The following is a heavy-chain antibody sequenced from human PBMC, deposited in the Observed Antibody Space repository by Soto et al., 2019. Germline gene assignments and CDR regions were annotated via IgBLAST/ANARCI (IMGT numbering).Heavy chain of an antibody. CDR2: IYYSGST. CDR1: GGSISSSSYY. V-gene: IGHV4-39*07. J-gene: IGHJ6*02. D-gene: IGHD2-2*02. Sequence: PSETLSLTCTVSGGSISSSSYYWGWIRQPPGKGLEWIGSIYYSGSTYYNPSLKSRVTISVDTSKNQFSLKLSSVTAADTAVYYCARARHYCSSTSCYTPPYYYYGMDVWGQGTTVTVSS. CDR3: ARARHYCSSTSCYTPPYYYYGMDV.